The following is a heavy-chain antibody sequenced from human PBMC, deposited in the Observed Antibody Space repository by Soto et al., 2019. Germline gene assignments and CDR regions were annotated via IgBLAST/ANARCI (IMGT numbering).Heavy chain of an antibody. V-gene: IGHV3-23*01. CDR2: ISGSGGST. D-gene: IGHD6-6*01. CDR1: GFTFSSYA. J-gene: IGHJ5*02. Sequence: GGSLRLSCAASGFTFSSYAMSWVRQAPGKGLEWVSAISGSGGSTYYADSVKGRFTISRDNSKNTLYLQMNSLRAEDTAVYYCAKELFIAARERVNWFDPWGQGTLVTVSS. CDR3: AKELFIAARERVNWFDP.